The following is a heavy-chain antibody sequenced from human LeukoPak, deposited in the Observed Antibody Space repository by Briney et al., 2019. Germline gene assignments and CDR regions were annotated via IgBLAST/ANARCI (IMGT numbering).Heavy chain of an antibody. Sequence: PGGSLRLSCSASGFTFSTYRMNWVRQAPGKGLYWVSYISSSGSYKYYADSVKGRFTVSRDNAKNSLYLQMNSLRAEDTAVYYCARDYDILTGYSRFDYWGQGTLVTVSS. D-gene: IGHD3-9*01. CDR3: ARDYDILTGYSRFDY. CDR2: ISSSGSYK. J-gene: IGHJ4*02. CDR1: GFTFSTYR. V-gene: IGHV3-21*01.